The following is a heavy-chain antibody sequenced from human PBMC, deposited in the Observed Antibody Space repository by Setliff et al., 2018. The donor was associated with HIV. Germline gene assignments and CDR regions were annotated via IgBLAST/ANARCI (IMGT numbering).Heavy chain of an antibody. J-gene: IGHJ5*02. Sequence: GASVKVSCKASGYTFTKFDINWVRQATGQGLEWMGWMNPNSGNTVFAQKFQGRVTMTRNTSISTAYMELRSLRSEDTAVYFCARTWGAGVTGYWFEPWGQGTRVTVSS. D-gene: IGHD3-9*01. CDR1: GYTFTKFD. CDR2: MNPNSGNT. CDR3: ARTWGAGVTGYWFEP. V-gene: IGHV1-8*01.